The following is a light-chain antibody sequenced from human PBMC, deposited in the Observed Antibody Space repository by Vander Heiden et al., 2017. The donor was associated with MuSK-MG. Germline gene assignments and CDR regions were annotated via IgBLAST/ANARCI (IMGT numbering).Light chain of an antibody. J-gene: IGKJ1*01. CDR1: QSLLHGNGYNE. V-gene: IGKV2-28*01. CDR2: LAS. CDR3: RQALQTPRT. Sequence: DIVMTQSTHSLPVTPGAPASISCRSSQSLLHGNGYNEVKWYLQKPGQSPPPLVRLASNRASGVPDRFSGSGSGPDFTLRITRLEPEDVGVAYCRQALQTPRTSGQGTKVEIK.